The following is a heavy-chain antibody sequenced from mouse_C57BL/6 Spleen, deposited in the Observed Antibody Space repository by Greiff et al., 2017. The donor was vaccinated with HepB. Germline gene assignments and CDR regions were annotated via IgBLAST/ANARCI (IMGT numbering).Heavy chain of an antibody. Sequence: VQLQQPGAELVKPGASVKLSCKASGYTFTSYWMQWVKQRPGQGLEWIGEIDPSDSDTNYNQKFKGKATLTVDTSSSTAYMQLSSQTSEDSAVYYCASGGLRPYAMDYWGQGTSVTVSS. CDR2: IDPSDSDT. J-gene: IGHJ4*01. D-gene: IGHD1-2*01. V-gene: IGHV1-50*01. CDR1: GYTFTSYW. CDR3: ASGGLRPYAMDY.